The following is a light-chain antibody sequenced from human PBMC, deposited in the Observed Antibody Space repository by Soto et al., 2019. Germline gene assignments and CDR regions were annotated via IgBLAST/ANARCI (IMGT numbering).Light chain of an antibody. Sequence: QAVVTQPPSASGTPGQRVTISCSGSSSNIGSNTVSWYQQFPGTAPKVLVYSNNQRPSGVPDRFSGSKSGSSASLAISGLQSEDEADYYCAAWDDRLNGAVFGGGTQLTVL. CDR3: AAWDDRLNGAV. CDR2: SNN. J-gene: IGLJ7*01. V-gene: IGLV1-44*01. CDR1: SSNIGSNT.